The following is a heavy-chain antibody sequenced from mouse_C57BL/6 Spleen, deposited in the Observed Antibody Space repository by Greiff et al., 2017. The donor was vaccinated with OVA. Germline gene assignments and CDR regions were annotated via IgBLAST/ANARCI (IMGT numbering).Heavy chain of an antibody. V-gene: IGHV1-55*01. Sequence: QVQLQQPVPERFKPVASVRISWNASGYTFTISWITWVNHGPGQGLEWIGDIYPGSGSTHYNEKFKSKATLTVDTSSSTAYMQLSSLTSEDSAVYYCARGDDYGRSHVPWHSHGWGTGT. CDR2: IYPGSGST. CDR1: GYTFTISW. D-gene: IGHD1-2*01. CDR3: ARGDDYGRSHVPWHSHG. J-gene: IGHJ1*03.